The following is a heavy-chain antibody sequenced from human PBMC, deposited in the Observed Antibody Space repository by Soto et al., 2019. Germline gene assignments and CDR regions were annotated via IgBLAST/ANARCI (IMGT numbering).Heavy chain of an antibody. V-gene: IGHV1-3*01. D-gene: IGHD4-4*01. CDR3: ARVNSLHFDY. J-gene: IGHJ4*02. Sequence: GASVKVSCKASRYTFTTCAIHWVRQAPGQRLEWMGWINAGNGNTKDSQKFQGRVTITRDTSASTASMELSSLRSEDTAVYYCARVNSLHFDYWGQGTLVTVSS. CDR2: INAGNGNT. CDR1: RYTFTTCA.